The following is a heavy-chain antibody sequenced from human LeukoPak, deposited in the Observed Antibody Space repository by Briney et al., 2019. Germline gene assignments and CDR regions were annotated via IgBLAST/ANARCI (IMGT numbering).Heavy chain of an antibody. CDR3: AKDTAMGYYYGMDV. Sequence: PGGSLRLSCAASGFTFSSYSMDWVRQAPGKGPEWVSSISSSSSYIYYADSVEGRFTISRDNAKNSLYLQMNSLRAEDTAVYYCAKDTAMGYYYGMDVWGQGTTVTVSS. J-gene: IGHJ6*02. D-gene: IGHD5-18*01. CDR2: ISSSSSYI. CDR1: GFTFSSYS. V-gene: IGHV3-21*01.